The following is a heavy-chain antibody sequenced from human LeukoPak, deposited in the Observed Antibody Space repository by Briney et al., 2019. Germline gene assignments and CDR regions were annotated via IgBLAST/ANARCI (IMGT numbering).Heavy chain of an antibody. D-gene: IGHD5-24*01. CDR3: ARHRSGWLQSSFDY. CDR1: GGSISLSYYY. CDR2: VYYSGTT. J-gene: IGHJ4*02. V-gene: IGHV4-39*01. Sequence: SETLSLTCSVSGGSISLSYYYWGWIRQPPGKALEWIGSVYYSGTTSYNPSLKSRVTISVDTSKNQFSLKLSSVTAADTAVYYCARHRSGWLQSSFDYWGQGTLVTVSS.